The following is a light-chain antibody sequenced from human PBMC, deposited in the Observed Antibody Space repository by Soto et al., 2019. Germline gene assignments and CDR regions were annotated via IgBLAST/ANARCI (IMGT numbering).Light chain of an antibody. Sequence: EIVMTQSPAPLSLSPGERATLSCRASQSVSSNLAWYQQKPGHAPRLLISGASTRATGIPARFSGSGSGTEFTLSISSLQSEDFAVYYCQQSNNWPPLTFGQGTKVEIK. CDR3: QQSNNWPPLT. CDR1: QSVSSN. CDR2: GAS. V-gene: IGKV3-15*01. J-gene: IGKJ1*01.